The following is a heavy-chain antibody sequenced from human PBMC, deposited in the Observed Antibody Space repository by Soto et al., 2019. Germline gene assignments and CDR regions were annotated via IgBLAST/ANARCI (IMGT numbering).Heavy chain of an antibody. D-gene: IGHD3-22*01. CDR2: IYYSGST. CDR1: GGSIISGDYY. Sequence: QVQLQESGPGLVKPSQTLSLTCTVSGGSIISGDYYWNWIRQPPGKGLEWIGYIYYSGSTYYNPSLKSRVTRSIDTSKIPFSLKLSSVTAADPAVYYCARSPYYYDSSGFDYWGQGTLFTVSA. V-gene: IGHV4-30-4*01. J-gene: IGHJ4*02. CDR3: ARSPYYYDSSGFDY.